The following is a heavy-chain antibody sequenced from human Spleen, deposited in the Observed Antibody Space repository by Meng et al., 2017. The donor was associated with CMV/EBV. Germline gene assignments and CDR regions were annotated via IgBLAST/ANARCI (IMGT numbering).Heavy chain of an antibody. CDR3: ARRKILTGYRLDS. D-gene: IGHD3-9*01. J-gene: IGHJ4*02. CDR1: GFKFSIYW. CDR2: INQDGSEK. V-gene: IGHV3-7*01. Sequence: GESLKISCEGSGFKFSIYWMTWVRQAPGKGLEWVANINQDGSEKNYVDSVKGRFTISRDNVKNLVYLQINSLRAQDTAVYYCARRKILTGYRLDSWGQGTLVTVSS.